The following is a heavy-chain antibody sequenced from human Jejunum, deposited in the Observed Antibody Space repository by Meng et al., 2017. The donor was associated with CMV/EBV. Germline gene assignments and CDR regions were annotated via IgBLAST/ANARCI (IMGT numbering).Heavy chain of an antibody. CDR1: GVSVSRRDSY. V-gene: IGHV4-61*08. J-gene: IGHJ4*02. D-gene: IGHD3-16*01. CDR3: AWGPNMFYFDS. Sequence: GPGVSVSRRDSYWSWIRRPPGKEMEWMGYIAYSGSTNYNPSLKSRVTMSLDTSKTQVSLRLNSVTAADTAVYYCAWGPNMFYFDSWAQGTLVTVSS. CDR2: IAYSGST.